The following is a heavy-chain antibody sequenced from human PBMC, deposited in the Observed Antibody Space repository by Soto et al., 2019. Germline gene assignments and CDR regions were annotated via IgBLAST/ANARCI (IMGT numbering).Heavy chain of an antibody. D-gene: IGHD2-2*01. CDR3: ARGIVVVPAAPPDYYYYGMDV. V-gene: IGHV1-3*01. CDR1: GYTFTSYA. J-gene: IGHJ6*02. CDR2: INAGNGNT. Sequence: GASVKVSCKASGYTFTSYAMHWVRQAPGQRLEWMGWINAGNGNTKYSQKFQGRVTITRDTSASTAYMELSSLRSEDTAVYYCARGIVVVPAAPPDYYYYGMDVWGQETTVTVSS.